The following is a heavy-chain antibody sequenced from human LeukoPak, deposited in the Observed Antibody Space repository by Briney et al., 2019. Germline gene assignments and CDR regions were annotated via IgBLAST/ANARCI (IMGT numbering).Heavy chain of an antibody. D-gene: IGHD4-11*01. V-gene: IGHV3-48*01. Sequence: PGGSLRLSCAASGFTFSNAWMNWVRQAPGKGLEWVSYISSSSTTMYYADSVKGRFTISRDNAENSLYLEMNSLRAEDTAVYYCAREGYSNYALGYWGQGTLVTVSS. CDR1: GFTFSNAW. CDR3: AREGYSNYALGY. J-gene: IGHJ4*02. CDR2: ISSSSTTM.